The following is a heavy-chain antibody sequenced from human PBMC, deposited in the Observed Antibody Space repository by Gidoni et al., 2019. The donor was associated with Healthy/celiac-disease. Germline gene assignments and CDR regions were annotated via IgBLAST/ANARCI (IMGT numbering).Heavy chain of an antibody. V-gene: IGHV4-39*01. Sequence: QLQLQESGPGLVKPSETLSLTCPVPGGSISSSRYYWGWIRQPPGKGLEWIGSIYYSGSTYYNPSLKSRVTISVDTSKNQFSLKLSSVTAADTAVYYCARHGLDDFDYWGQGTLVTVSS. J-gene: IGHJ4*02. CDR2: IYYSGST. CDR3: ARHGLDDFDY. CDR1: GGSISSSRYY. D-gene: IGHD6-19*01.